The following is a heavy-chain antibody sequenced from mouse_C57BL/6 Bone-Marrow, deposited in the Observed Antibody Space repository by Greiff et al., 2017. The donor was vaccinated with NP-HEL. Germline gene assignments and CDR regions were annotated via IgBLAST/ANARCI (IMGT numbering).Heavy chain of an antibody. CDR1: GYTFTSYW. V-gene: IGHV1-55*01. D-gene: IGHD2-2*01. J-gene: IGHJ3*01. Sequence: VQLQQSGAELVKPGASVKMSCKASGYTFTSYWITWVKQRPGQGLEWIGDIYPGSGSTNYNEKFKSKATLTVDTSSSTAYMQLSSLTSEDSAVYYCARGDGYVTVFAYWGQGTLVTVSA. CDR2: IYPGSGST. CDR3: ARGDGYVTVFAY.